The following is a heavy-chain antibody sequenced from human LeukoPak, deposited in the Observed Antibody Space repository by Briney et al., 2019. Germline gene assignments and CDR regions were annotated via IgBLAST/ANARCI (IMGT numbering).Heavy chain of an antibody. J-gene: IGHJ4*02. CDR1: GGSISSSSYY. CDR2: IYYSGST. CDR3: ARVIYYYDSSGYYEAYYFDY. Sequence: SETLSLTCTVSGGSISSSSYYWGWIRQPPGKGLEWIGSIYYSGSTYYNPSLKSRVTISVDTSKNQFSLKLSSVTAADTAAYYCARVIYYYDSSGYYEAYYFDYWGQGTLVTVSS. D-gene: IGHD3-22*01. V-gene: IGHV4-39*07.